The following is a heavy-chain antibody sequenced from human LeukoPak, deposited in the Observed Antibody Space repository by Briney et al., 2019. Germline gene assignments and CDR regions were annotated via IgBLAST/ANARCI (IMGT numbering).Heavy chain of an antibody. V-gene: IGHV4-34*01. CDR1: GGSFSGYY. CDR3: ARALDPYDFWSGYYTRGGFDP. Sequence: SETLSLTCAVYGGSFSGYYWSWIRQPPGKGLEWIGEINHSGSINYNPSLKSRVTISVDTSKNQFSLKLSSVTAADTAVYYCARALDPYDFWSGYYTRGGFDPWGQGTLVTVSS. CDR2: INHSGSI. J-gene: IGHJ5*02. D-gene: IGHD3-3*01.